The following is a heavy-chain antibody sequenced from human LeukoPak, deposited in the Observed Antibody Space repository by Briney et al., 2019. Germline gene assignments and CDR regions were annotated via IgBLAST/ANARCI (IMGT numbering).Heavy chain of an antibody. V-gene: IGHV4-34*01. CDR2: INHSGST. Sequence: SETLSLTCAVYGGSFSGYYWGWIRQPPGKGLEWIGEINHSGSTNYNPSLKSRVTISVDTSKNQFSLKLSSVTAADTAVYYCARGTLKKGYYYYYMDVWGKGTTVTVSS. CDR3: ARGTLKKGYYYYYMDV. CDR1: GGSFSGYY. J-gene: IGHJ6*03.